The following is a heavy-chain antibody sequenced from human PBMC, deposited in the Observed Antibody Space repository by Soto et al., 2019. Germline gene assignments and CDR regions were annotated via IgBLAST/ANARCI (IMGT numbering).Heavy chain of an antibody. CDR2: IIPIFGTA. D-gene: IGHD6-6*01. J-gene: IGHJ6*02. CDR1: GGTFSSYA. CDR3: ARGNEYSSSYYYYYGMDV. Sequence: QVQLVQSGAEVKKPGSSVKVSCKASGGTFSSYAISWVRQAPGQGLEWMGGIIPIFGTANYAQKFEGRVTITADESTSTAYMELSSLRSEDTAVYYCARGNEYSSSYYYYYGMDVWGQGTTVTVSS. V-gene: IGHV1-69*01.